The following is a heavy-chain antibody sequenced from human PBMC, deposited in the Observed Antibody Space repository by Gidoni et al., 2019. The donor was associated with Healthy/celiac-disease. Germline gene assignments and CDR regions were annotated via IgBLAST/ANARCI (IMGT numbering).Heavy chain of an antibody. Sequence: QVQLQESGPGLVQPSETLSLTCTVSGGSIRSYYWSWIRQPAGKGLEWIGSIYTSGSTNYNPSLKSRVTMSVDTSKNQFSLKLSSVTAADTAGDYCAREGTPGDFDYWGQGTLVTVSS. D-gene: IGHD1-1*01. CDR2: IYTSGST. J-gene: IGHJ4*02. V-gene: IGHV4-4*07. CDR1: GGSIRSYY. CDR3: AREGTPGDFDY.